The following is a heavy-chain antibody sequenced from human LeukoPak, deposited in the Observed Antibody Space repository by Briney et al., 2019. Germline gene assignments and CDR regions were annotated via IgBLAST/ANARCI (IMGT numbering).Heavy chain of an antibody. Sequence: ASVKVSCKASGYTFTSYAMHWVRQAPGQRLEWMGWINADNGNTKYSQKFQGRVTITRDTSASTAYMELSSLRSEDTAVYYCARDGYYSLLDYWGQGTLVTVSS. J-gene: IGHJ4*02. D-gene: IGHD3-22*01. V-gene: IGHV1-3*01. CDR2: INADNGNT. CDR3: ARDGYYSLLDY. CDR1: GYTFTSYA.